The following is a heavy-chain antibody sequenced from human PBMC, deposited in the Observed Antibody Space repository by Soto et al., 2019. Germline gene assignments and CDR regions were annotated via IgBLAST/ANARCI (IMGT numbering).Heavy chain of an antibody. CDR2: VSPPFRTS. D-gene: IGHD3-10*01. CDR3: ARVLYYGSGSYSPYGMDV. V-gene: IGHV1-69*01. CDR1: GVSFNNNG. J-gene: IGHJ6*02. Sequence: QVQLVQSGAEVKKPGSSVKVSCKTSGVSFNNNGIGWVRQAPGHGLEWMGGVSPPFRTSNYARKFQGRISINADASTVTVNMELSSLTSEDTAQYYGARVLYYGSGSYSPYGMDVWGQGTKVTVSS.